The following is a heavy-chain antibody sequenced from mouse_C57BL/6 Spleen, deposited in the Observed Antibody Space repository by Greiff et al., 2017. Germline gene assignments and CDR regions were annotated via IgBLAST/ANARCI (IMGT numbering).Heavy chain of an antibody. CDR2: IYPGNSDT. CDR3: TKGFITTVVVPFDY. D-gene: IGHD1-1*01. CDR1: GYTFTSYW. J-gene: IGHJ2*01. Sequence: EVQRVESGTVLARPGASVKMSCKTSGYTFTSYWMHWVKQRPGQGLEWIGAIYPGNSDTSYNQKFKGKAKLTAVTSASTAYMELSSLTNEDSAVYYCTKGFITTVVVPFDYWGQGTTLTVSS. V-gene: IGHV1-5*01.